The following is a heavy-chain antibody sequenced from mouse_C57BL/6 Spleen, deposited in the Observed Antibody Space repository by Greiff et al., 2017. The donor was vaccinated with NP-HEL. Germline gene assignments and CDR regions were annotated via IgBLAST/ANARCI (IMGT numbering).Heavy chain of an antibody. Sequence: QVQLQQSGAELVMPGASVKLSCKASGYTFTSYWMHWVKQRPGQGLEWIGEIDPSDSYTNYNQKFKGKSTLTVDKSSSTAYMQLSSLTSEDSAVYYCARVGTTVVDSSWFAYWGQGTLVTVSA. CDR2: IDPSDSYT. CDR3: ARVGTTVVDSSWFAY. D-gene: IGHD1-1*01. V-gene: IGHV1-69*01. CDR1: GYTFTSYW. J-gene: IGHJ3*01.